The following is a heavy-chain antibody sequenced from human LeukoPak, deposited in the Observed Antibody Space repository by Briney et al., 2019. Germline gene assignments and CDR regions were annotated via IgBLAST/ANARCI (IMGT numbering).Heavy chain of an antibody. CDR2: ISRNGYSI. CDR3: ARDMDVMIGRGYYDYGLDV. J-gene: IGHJ6*02. D-gene: IGHD2-21*01. CDR1: GFTFDDYG. V-gene: IGHV3-9*01. Sequence: ESGRSLRLSCAASGFTFDDYGFHWVRQAPGKGLEWISGISRNGYSIGNADSVKGRFTISRDNAKSSLYLQMNSLRVEDTALYFCARDMDVMIGRGYYDYGLDVWGQGTTVTVSS.